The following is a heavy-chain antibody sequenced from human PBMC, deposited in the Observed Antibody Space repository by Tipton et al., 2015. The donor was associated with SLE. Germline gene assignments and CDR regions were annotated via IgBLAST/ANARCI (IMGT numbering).Heavy chain of an antibody. CDR3: AREGVHNGDAFDL. J-gene: IGHJ3*01. Sequence: SLRLSCVASGFTFSTYAMSWVRQAPGKGLEWVSGISGRGDTTYYADSVKGRFTISRDNSVNSLYLQMNSLRPDDTAFYYCAREGVHNGDAFDLWGHGTMVTVSS. D-gene: IGHD7-27*01. CDR2: ISGRGDTT. CDR1: GFTFSTYA. V-gene: IGHV3-23*01.